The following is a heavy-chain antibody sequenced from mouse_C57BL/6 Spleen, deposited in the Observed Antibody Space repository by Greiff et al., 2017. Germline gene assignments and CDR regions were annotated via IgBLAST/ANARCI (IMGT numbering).Heavy chain of an antibody. CDR1: GYTFTSYW. D-gene: IGHD1-1*01. J-gene: IGHJ2*01. V-gene: IGHV1-55*01. Sequence: QVQLQQPGAELVKPGASVKMSCKASGYTFTSYWITWVKQRPGQGLEWIGDIYPGSGSTNYNEKFKSKATLTVDTSSSTAYMQLSSLTSEDSAVYYCATIYYGSSIFDDWGKGTTLTVSS. CDR3: ATIYYGSSIFDD. CDR2: IYPGSGST.